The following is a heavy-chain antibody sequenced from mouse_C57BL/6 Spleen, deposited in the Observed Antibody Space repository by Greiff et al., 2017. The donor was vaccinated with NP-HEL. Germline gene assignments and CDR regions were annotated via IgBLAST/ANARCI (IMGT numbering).Heavy chain of an antibody. Sequence: QVQLQQSGAELVRPGASVTLSCKASGYTFTDYEMHWVKQTPVHGLEWIGAIDPETGGTAYNQKFKGKAILTADKSSRTAYMELRSLTSEDSAVYYCNGNYVSGTWFAYWGQGTLVTVSA. V-gene: IGHV1-15*01. CDR2: IDPETGGT. D-gene: IGHD2-1*01. CDR3: NGNYVSGTWFAY. CDR1: GYTFTDYE. J-gene: IGHJ3*01.